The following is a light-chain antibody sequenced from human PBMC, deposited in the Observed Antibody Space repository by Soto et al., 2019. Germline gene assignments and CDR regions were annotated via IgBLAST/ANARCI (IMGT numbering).Light chain of an antibody. CDR1: SSNIGAGYD. CDR2: GNH. V-gene: IGLV1-40*01. CDR3: QSYDSMLSGSGV. J-gene: IGLJ2*01. Sequence: QPVLTQPPSVSGAPGQRVTISCTGSSSNIGAGYDVHWYQQLPGTAPKLLIYGNHNRPSGVSDRFSGSKSGTSASLAITGLQAEDEADYYCQSYDSMLSGSGVFGGGTKLTVL.